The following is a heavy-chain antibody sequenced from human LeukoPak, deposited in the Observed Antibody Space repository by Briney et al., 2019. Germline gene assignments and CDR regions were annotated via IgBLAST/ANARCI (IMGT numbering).Heavy chain of an antibody. D-gene: IGHD3-3*01. J-gene: IGHJ4*02. CDR1: GFTFSSYA. Sequence: PGGSLRLSCAASGFTFSSYALHWVRQAPGKGLEWVAVISYDGSNKYYADSVKGRFTISRDNSMNTLYLRMNSLRAEDTAVYYCARASQTRSGYHDDYWGQGTLVTVSS. V-gene: IGHV3-30-3*01. CDR2: ISYDGSNK. CDR3: ARASQTRSGYHDDY.